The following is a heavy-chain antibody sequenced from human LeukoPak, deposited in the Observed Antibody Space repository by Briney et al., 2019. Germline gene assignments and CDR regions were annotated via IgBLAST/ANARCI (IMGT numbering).Heavy chain of an antibody. V-gene: IGHV3-48*01. CDR1: GFTFSSYS. J-gene: IGHJ4*02. Sequence: RGSLRLSCAASGFTFSSYSMNWVRQAPGKGLEWVSYISSSSTIYYADSVKGRFTISRDNAKNLLYLQMNSLRAEDTAVYYCARDSYGDYSFDYWGQGTLVTVSS. CDR3: ARDSYGDYSFDY. D-gene: IGHD4-17*01. CDR2: ISSSSTI.